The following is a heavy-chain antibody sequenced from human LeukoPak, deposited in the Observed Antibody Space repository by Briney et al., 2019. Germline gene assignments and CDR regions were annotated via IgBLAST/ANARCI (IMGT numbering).Heavy chain of an antibody. J-gene: IGHJ6*02. CDR1: GYNFASYW. V-gene: IGHV5-51*01. D-gene: IGHD6-6*01. CDR2: IYPGDSDT. CDR3: ARRGISSSDYYYGMDV. Sequence: GESLKISCKGSGYNFASYWIGWVRQMPGKGLEWMGIIYPGDSDTSYSPSFQGQVTISADKSISTAYLQWSSLKASDTAMYYCARRGISSSDYYYGMDVWGQGTTLTVSS.